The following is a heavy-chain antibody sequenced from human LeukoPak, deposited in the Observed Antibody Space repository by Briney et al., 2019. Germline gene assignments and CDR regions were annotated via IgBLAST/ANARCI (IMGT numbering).Heavy chain of an antibody. D-gene: IGHD2-8*01. CDR2: TYYRSKWIY. CDR1: GDSVSSNSAA. J-gene: IGHJ4*02. CDR3: AREQMGFDY. Sequence: SQTLSLTCDLSGDSVSSNSAAWTWIRQSPSSGLEWLGRTYYRSKWIYEYGLSVKSRITFKSDTAKNQFALQLNSVTPEDTAVYCCAREQMGFDYWGQGTLVSVSS. V-gene: IGHV6-1*01.